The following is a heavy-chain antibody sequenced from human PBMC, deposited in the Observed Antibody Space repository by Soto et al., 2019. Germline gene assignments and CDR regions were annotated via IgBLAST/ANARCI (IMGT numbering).Heavy chain of an antibody. V-gene: IGHV1-8*01. CDR3: ARAHYYDSSGYYPNFDY. CDR1: GHTFTSYD. CDR2: MNPNSGNT. D-gene: IGHD3-22*01. Sequence: ASVKVSCKASGHTFTSYDINWVRQATGQGLEWMGWMNPNSGNTGYAQKFQGRVTMTRNTSISTAYMELSSLRSEDTAVYYCARAHYYDSSGYYPNFDYWGQGTLVTVSS. J-gene: IGHJ4*02.